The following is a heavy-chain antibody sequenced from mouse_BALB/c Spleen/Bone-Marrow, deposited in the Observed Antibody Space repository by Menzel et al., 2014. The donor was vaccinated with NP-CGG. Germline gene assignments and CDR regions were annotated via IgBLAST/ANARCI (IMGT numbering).Heavy chain of an antibody. Sequence: EVQLQESGPELEKPGASVKISCKASGYSFTGYNMNWVKQSNGKTLEWIGNIDPYYGGISYNQKFKDKATLTVDKSSSTAYMQLKSLTSEDSAVYYCARLIEYRPLTYWGPGTLVTVSA. CDR1: GYSFTGYN. J-gene: IGHJ3*01. CDR2: IDPYYGGI. CDR3: ARLIEYRPLTY. D-gene: IGHD2-14*01. V-gene: IGHV1-39*01.